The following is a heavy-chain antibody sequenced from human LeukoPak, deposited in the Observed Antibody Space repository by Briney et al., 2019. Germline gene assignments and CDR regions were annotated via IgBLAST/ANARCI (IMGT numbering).Heavy chain of an antibody. Sequence: GGSLRLSCATSGFTFSSYIMNWVRQAPGKGLEWVSVINSGGSTYNANSVKGRFTISKKYTKTKMNLQMSSLRAEETAVYCCAKDQPEGGSSFFYCGQGTPVTASS. D-gene: IGHD3-16*01. CDR1: GFTFSSYI. V-gene: IGHV3-23*01. J-gene: IGHJ4*02. CDR3: AKDQPEGGSSFFY. CDR2: INSGGST.